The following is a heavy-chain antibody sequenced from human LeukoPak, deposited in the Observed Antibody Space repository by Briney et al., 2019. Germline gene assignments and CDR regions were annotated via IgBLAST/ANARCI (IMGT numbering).Heavy chain of an antibody. V-gene: IGHV3-23*01. D-gene: IGHD4-23*01. CDR3: AREIYGGNSGFDY. Sequence: RPGGSLRLSCAASGFTFNRNAMSWVRQAPGKGLEWVSTINTSGASTYYSDSVKGRFTISRDNSKNTLYLQMNSLRAGDTAVYYCAREIYGGNSGFDYWGQGTLVTVSS. J-gene: IGHJ4*02. CDR2: INTSGAST. CDR1: GFTFNRNA.